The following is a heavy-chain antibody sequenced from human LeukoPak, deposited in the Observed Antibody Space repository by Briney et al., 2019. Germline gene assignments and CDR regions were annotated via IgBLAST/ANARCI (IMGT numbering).Heavy chain of an antibody. CDR2: IYTSGST. CDR3: ARGLRGYSYGYEFYAFDI. V-gene: IGHV4-4*07. D-gene: IGHD5-18*01. J-gene: IGHJ3*02. CDR1: GGSISSYY. Sequence: SETLSLTCTVSGGSISSYYWSWIRQPAGKGLEWIGRIYTSGSTNYNPSLKSRVTMSVDTSKNQFSLKLSSVTAADTAVYYCARGLRGYSYGYEFYAFDIWGQGTMVTVSS.